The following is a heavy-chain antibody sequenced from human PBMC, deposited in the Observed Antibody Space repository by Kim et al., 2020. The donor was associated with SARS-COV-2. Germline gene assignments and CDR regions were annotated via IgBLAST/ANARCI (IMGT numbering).Heavy chain of an antibody. CDR3: ARDPFYGGGSSGWYEDY. CDR2: IYYSGST. V-gene: IGHV4-39*07. J-gene: IGHJ4*02. D-gene: IGHD6-19*01. Sequence: SETLSLTCTVSGGSISSSSYYWGWIRQPPGKGLEWIGSIYYSGSTYYNPSLKSRVTISVDTSKNQFSLKLSSVTAADTAVYYCARDPFYGGGSSGWYEDYWGQGTLVTVSS. CDR1: GGSISSSSYY.